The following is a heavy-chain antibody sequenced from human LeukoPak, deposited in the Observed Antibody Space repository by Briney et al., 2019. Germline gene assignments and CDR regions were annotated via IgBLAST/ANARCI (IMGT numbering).Heavy chain of an antibody. V-gene: IGHV3-30*18. J-gene: IGHJ4*02. CDR2: ISYDGSNK. CDR3: AKAHFAITMVRGVIMS. D-gene: IGHD3-10*01. CDR1: GFTFSSYG. Sequence: GRSLRLSCAASGFTFSSYGMHWVRQAPGKGLEWVAVISYDGSNKYYADSVKGRFTISRDNSKNTLYLQMNSLRAEDTAVYYCAKAHFAITMVRGVIMSWGQGTLVTVSS.